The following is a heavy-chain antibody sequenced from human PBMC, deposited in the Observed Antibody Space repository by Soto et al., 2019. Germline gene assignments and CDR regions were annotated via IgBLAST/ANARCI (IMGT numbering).Heavy chain of an antibody. CDR3: ARAVLAVAGTAP. V-gene: IGHV3-21*01. Sequence: GGPLRLSCAASGFTFSSYSMNWVRQAPGKGLEWVSSISSSSSYIYYADSVKGRFTISRDNAKNSLYLQMNSLRAEDTAVYYCARAVLAVAGTAPWGQGTLVTVSS. D-gene: IGHD6-19*01. CDR2: ISSSSSYI. CDR1: GFTFSSYS. J-gene: IGHJ5*02.